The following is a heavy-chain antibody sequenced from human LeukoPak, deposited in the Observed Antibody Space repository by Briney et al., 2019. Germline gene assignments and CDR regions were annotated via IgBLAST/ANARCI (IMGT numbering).Heavy chain of an antibody. CDR1: GYTFSSYG. Sequence: ASVRVSCKASGYTFSSYGISWVRQAPGQGLEWMGWISVYNGKTKYAQNFQGRVTLTTETFTSTAYMEVTSLRSDDTAVYYCARDQYDSVWDSHRPYFDYWGQGTLVTVSS. J-gene: IGHJ4*02. CDR2: ISVYNGKT. V-gene: IGHV1-18*01. CDR3: ARDQYDSVWDSHRPYFDY. D-gene: IGHD3-16*02.